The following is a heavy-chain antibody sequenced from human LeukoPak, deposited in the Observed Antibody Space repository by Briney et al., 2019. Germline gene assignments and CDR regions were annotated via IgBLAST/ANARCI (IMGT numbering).Heavy chain of an antibody. D-gene: IGHD6-19*01. CDR1: EFTFSNFG. Sequence: GSLRLSCAASEFTFSNFGMHWVRQAPGKGLEWVALIHYDGSKEYYADSVRGRFTISRDNSKNTLYLQMNSLTTADTGVYYCAKDTGYTSGRLDYWGQGTLPSVSS. CDR3: AKDTGYTSGRLDY. V-gene: IGHV3-30*02. J-gene: IGHJ4*02. CDR2: IHYDGSKE.